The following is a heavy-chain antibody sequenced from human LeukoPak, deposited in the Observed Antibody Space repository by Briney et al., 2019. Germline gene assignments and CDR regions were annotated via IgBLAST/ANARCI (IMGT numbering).Heavy chain of an antibody. CDR2: IYYSGNT. J-gene: IGHJ4*02. CDR3: AREKSLGASFDY. D-gene: IGHD1-26*01. CDR1: GVSISSSNSY. V-gene: IGHV4-39*02. Sequence: PSETLSLTCTVSGVSISSSNSYWGWIRQPPGKGLEWIGSIYYSGNTYYNASLKSQVSISIDTSKNQFSLRLTSVTAADTAVYYCAREKSLGASFDYWGQGTLVTVSS.